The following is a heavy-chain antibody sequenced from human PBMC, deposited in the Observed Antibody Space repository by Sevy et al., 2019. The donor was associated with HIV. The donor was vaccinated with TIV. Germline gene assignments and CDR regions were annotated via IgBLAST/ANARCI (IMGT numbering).Heavy chain of an antibody. Sequence: GESLKISCAASGFTFSSYSMNWVHQAPGKGLEWVSSISSSSSYIYYADSVKGRFTISRDNAKNSLYLQMNSLRAEDTAVYYCARDPRWYYYDSSGYYENWGQGTLVTVSS. J-gene: IGHJ4*02. CDR2: ISSSSSYI. CDR1: GFTFSSYS. V-gene: IGHV3-21*01. CDR3: ARDPRWYYYDSSGYYEN. D-gene: IGHD3-22*01.